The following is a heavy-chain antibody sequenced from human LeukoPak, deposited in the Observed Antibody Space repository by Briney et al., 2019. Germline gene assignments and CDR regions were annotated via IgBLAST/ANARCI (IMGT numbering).Heavy chain of an antibody. D-gene: IGHD3-22*01. Sequence: GGSLRLSCAASGFTFSSYAMSWVRQAPGKGLEWVSAISGSGGSTYYADSVKGRFTISRDNSKNTLYLQMNSLRAEDTAVYYCAKGVPLPYYYDSSGYFDYWGQGTLVTVSS. CDR1: GFTFSSYA. CDR2: ISGSGGST. CDR3: AKGVPLPYYYDSSGYFDY. J-gene: IGHJ4*02. V-gene: IGHV3-23*01.